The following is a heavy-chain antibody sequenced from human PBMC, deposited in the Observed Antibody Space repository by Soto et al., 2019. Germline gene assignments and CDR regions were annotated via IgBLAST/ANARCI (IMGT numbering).Heavy chain of an antibody. CDR1: GFTFSNYV. J-gene: IGHJ4*02. Sequence: EVQLLESGGGLVQPGGSLRLSCAASGFTFSNYVVTWVRQAPGKGLEWVLIISGSGGSTYYADSGKGRVTISRDNSKKTLELQMSSPRAEATSVYYCAKSQGSRVYEIDYWGQGTLVTVSS. D-gene: IGHD6-13*01. V-gene: IGHV3-23*01. CDR2: ISGSGGST. CDR3: AKSQGSRVYEIDY.